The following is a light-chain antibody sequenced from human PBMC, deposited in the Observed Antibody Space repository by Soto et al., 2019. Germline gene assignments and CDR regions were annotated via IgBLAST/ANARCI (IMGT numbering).Light chain of an antibody. CDR1: QTIRNY. Sequence: DIQMTQSPSSLSASVGDRVTVTCRASQTIRNYLNWYQQKPGQAPKLLIYAASKLQSGVPSRFSGSGSGTDFTLTISSLQPEDFATYYCQHTSTPPITFGQGTRLEIK. CDR2: AAS. V-gene: IGKV1-39*01. CDR3: QHTSTPPIT. J-gene: IGKJ5*01.